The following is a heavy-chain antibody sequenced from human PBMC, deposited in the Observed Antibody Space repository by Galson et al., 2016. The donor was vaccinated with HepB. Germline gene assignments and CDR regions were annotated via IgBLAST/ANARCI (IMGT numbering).Heavy chain of an antibody. Sequence: SETLSLTCAVSGGSISSHSWWSWVRQPPGKGLEWIWEIYHTGSTHYNPSLNSRITTSVDKSKNQFSLKLTSVTAADPAVYYCARDAPLKISGWYLGAGAGSFDIWGQGTMFTVSS. CDR2: IYHTGST. V-gene: IGHV4-4*02. D-gene: IGHD6-19*01. CDR3: ARDAPLKISGWYLGAGAGSFDI. J-gene: IGHJ3*02. CDR1: GGSISSHSW.